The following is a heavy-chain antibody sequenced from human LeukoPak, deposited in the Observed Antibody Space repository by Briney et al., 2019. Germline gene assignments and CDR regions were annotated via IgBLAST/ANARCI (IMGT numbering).Heavy chain of an antibody. D-gene: IGHD5-18*01. CDR2: NIPIFGTA. CDR1: GGTFSSYA. V-gene: IGHV1-69*05. J-gene: IGHJ4*02. CDR3: ARDSEYSYGYGGFDY. Sequence: SVKVSCKASGGTFSSYAISWVRQAPGQGLEWMGGNIPIFGTANYAQKFQGRVTITTDESTSTAYMELSSLRSEDTAVYYCARDSEYSYGYGGFDYWGQGTLVTVSS.